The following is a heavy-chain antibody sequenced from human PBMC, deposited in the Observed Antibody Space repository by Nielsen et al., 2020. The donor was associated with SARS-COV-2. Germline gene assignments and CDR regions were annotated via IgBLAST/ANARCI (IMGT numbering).Heavy chain of an antibody. CDR3: ARVSGSGSGSYPRTKGDNWFDP. J-gene: IGHJ5*02. V-gene: IGHV4-30-4*01. Sequence: SETLSLTCTVSGGSISSGDYYWSWIRQPPGKGLEWIGYIYYSGSTYYNPSLKSRVTISVDTSKNQFSLKLSSVTAADTAVYYCARVSGSGSGSYPRTKGDNWFDPWGQGTLVTVSS. CDR1: GGSISSGDYY. CDR2: IYYSGST. D-gene: IGHD3-10*01.